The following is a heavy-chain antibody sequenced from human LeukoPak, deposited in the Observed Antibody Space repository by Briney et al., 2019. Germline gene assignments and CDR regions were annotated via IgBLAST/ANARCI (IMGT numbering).Heavy chain of an antibody. D-gene: IGHD4-17*01. CDR1: GFSFNTYW. Sequence: GGSLRLSCAVSGFSFNTYWMTWVRQAPGKGLEWVANIKQDGSEKYYVDSVKGRFTISRDNAKNSLYLQVNYLRAEDPAVYYCARHPYGVLYYWGQGTLVTVSS. V-gene: IGHV3-7*01. J-gene: IGHJ4*02. CDR2: IKQDGSEK. CDR3: ARHPYGVLYY.